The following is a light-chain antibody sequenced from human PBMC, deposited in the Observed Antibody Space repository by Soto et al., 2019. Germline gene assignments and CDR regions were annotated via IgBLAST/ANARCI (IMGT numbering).Light chain of an antibody. CDR3: QQYGSYSIT. CDR2: GAS. CDR1: QSVSSSY. Sequence: EIVMTQSPATLSVSPGERSTLSCRASQSVSSSYLAWYQQKPGQAPRLLIYGASSRATGIPDRLSGSGYGTDFTITISRLEPEDFEVYYCQQYGSYSITFGQGTRLEIK. J-gene: IGKJ5*01. V-gene: IGKV3-20*01.